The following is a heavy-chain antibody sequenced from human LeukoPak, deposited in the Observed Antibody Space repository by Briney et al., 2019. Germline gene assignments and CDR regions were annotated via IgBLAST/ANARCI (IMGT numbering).Heavy chain of an antibody. CDR1: GGSFSGYY. V-gene: IGHV4-34*01. Sequence: SETLSLTCAVYGGSFSGYYWSWIRQPPGKGLEWIGEINHSGSTNYNPSLKSRVTISVDTSKNQFSLKLSSVTAADTAVYYCARCYDFWSGYYSYYYMDVWGKGTTVTVSS. D-gene: IGHD3-3*01. CDR3: ARCYDFWSGYYSYYYMDV. J-gene: IGHJ6*03. CDR2: INHSGST.